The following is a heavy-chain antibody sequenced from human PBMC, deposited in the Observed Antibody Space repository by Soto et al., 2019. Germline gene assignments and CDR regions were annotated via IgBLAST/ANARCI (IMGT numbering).Heavy chain of an antibody. D-gene: IGHD3-10*01. CDR2: IGTSDTSM. Sequence: HWCSHRKCGVSSGCIVISHNLYMFSQAPGKGLEWVSSIGTSDTSMYYADSVKGRFTVSRDDAKKSVYLQMDSLRVEDTVLFHCARELPTLVRAYNWGQGTLVAV. J-gene: IGHJ4*02. CDR3: ARELPTLVRAYN. V-gene: IGHV3-21*01. CDR1: GCIVISHN.